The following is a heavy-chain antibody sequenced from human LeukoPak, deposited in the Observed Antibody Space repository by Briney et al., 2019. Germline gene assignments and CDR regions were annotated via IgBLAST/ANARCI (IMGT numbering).Heavy chain of an antibody. CDR2: ISSNGDTT. CDR3: VKRHGSGTYYDD. Sequence: ETLSLTCTVSGGSISSYYWSWIRQPPGKGLEYVSAISSNGDTTYYADSVKGRFTISRDISKNTLSLQMNSLRAEDTAVYYCVKRHGSGTYYDDWGQGTLVTVSS. D-gene: IGHD3-10*01. CDR1: GGSISSYY. J-gene: IGHJ4*02. V-gene: IGHV3-64D*06.